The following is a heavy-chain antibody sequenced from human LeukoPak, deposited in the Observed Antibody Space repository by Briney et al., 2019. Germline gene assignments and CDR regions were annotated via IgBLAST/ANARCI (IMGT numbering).Heavy chain of an antibody. CDR1: GFTLSDHS. V-gene: IGHV3-72*01. CDR3: ATGAVSDAAALDY. Sequence: PGGSLRLSCAASGFTLSDHSMDWVPHAPGEGREGVGRAKNKVNRYTTDYAASVKGRFTISRDDSKNSLYLQMNGLKIEDTAVYYCATGAVSDAAALDYWGQGTLVTVSS. D-gene: IGHD2-2*01. CDR2: AKNKVNRYTT. J-gene: IGHJ4*02.